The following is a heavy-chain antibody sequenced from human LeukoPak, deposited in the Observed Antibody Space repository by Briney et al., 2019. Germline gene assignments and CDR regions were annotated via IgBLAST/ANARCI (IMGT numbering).Heavy chain of an antibody. Sequence: PGGSLRLSCAASGFTFSSYGMSWVRQAPGKGLEWVSAISGSGGSTYYADSVKGRFTVSRDNSKNTPYVQMKSLRAEDTAVYYCAKDFVVVPGNVNYFDYWGQGTLVTVSS. CDR3: AKDFVVVPGNVNYFDY. V-gene: IGHV3-23*01. CDR2: ISGSGGST. D-gene: IGHD2-21*02. J-gene: IGHJ4*02. CDR1: GFTFSSYG.